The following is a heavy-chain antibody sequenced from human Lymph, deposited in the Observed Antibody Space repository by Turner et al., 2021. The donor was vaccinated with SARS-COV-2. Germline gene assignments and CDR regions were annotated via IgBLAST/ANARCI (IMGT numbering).Heavy chain of an antibody. J-gene: IGHJ4*02. CDR1: GGSISSGDYY. Sequence: QVQLQASGPGLVKPSQTLSLPCTVSGGSISSGDYYWGWIRQPPGKGLEWIGYIYYSGSTFNNPSLKSRVTISVDTSKNQFSLKLSSVTAADTAVYYCARVVVLRRAYFDYWGQGTLVTVSS. V-gene: IGHV4-30-4*01. CDR2: IYYSGST. D-gene: IGHD2-8*01. CDR3: ARVVVLRRAYFDY.